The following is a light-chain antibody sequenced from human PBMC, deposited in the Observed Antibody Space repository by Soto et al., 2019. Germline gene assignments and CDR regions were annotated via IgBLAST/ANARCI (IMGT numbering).Light chain of an antibody. CDR2: DVS. Sequence: QSALTQPASVSGSPGQSITISCTGTSSDVGGYNYVSWYQQHPGKAPKLMIYDVSNRPSGVSNRFSCSKSGNTSYLTISGLQAEDEANYYCSSYTSSSTSFGTGTKLTVL. CDR3: SSYTSSSTS. V-gene: IGLV2-14*01. CDR1: SSDVGGYNY. J-gene: IGLJ1*01.